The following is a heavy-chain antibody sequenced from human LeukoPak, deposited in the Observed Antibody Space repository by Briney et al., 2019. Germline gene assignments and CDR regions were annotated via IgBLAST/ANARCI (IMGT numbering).Heavy chain of an antibody. CDR1: GFTFSSYW. D-gene: IGHD3-22*01. CDR3: ARNDYYDGSGYYGIDY. J-gene: IGHJ4*02. Sequence: PGGSLRLSCTASGFTFSSYWMSWVRQAPGKGLEWVANIKQDGREKYYVDSVKGRFTISRDNAKNSLYLQMNSLRVEDTAVYYCARNDYYDGSGYYGIDYWGQGTLVTVSS. V-gene: IGHV3-7*01. CDR2: IKQDGREK.